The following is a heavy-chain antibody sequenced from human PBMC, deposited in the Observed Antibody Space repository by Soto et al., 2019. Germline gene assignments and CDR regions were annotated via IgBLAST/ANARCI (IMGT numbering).Heavy chain of an antibody. CDR3: ATVRASRFRYDSYRMDV. Sequence: EVQLVQSGAEVKKPGATVKISCKVSGYTFTDYYMHWVQQAPGKGLEWMGLVDPEDGETIYAEKFQGRVTITADTSTDTAYMELSSLRSEDTAVYYCATVRASRFRYDSYRMDVWGQGTTVTVSS. J-gene: IGHJ6*02. CDR2: VDPEDGET. V-gene: IGHV1-69-2*01. D-gene: IGHD3-3*01. CDR1: GYTFTDYY.